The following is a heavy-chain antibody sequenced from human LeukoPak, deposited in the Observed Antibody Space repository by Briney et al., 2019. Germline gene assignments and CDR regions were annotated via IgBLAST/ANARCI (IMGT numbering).Heavy chain of an antibody. V-gene: IGHV4-59*01. CDR3: ARAQLNLLVDFGMDV. J-gene: IGHJ6*02. CDR2: TNYSGST. CDR1: GGSITTYY. D-gene: IGHD1-1*01. Sequence: SETLSLTCTVSGGSITTYYWTWIRQPPGKGLEWIGYTNYSGSTNYNPSLKSRVNISVDTSKNQFVLKLSSVTAADTAVYYCARAQLNLLVDFGMDVWGQGTTVTVSS.